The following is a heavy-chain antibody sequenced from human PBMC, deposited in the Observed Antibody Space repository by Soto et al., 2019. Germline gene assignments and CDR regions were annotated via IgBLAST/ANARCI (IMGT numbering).Heavy chain of an antibody. J-gene: IGHJ4*02. V-gene: IGHV3-74*01. CDR3: AREPYRGFYFEY. CDR2: INSDGSRT. CDR1: GFTFTDYW. D-gene: IGHD4-4*01. Sequence: EVHLVESGGGLVQAGGSLRLSCAASGFTFTDYWTHWVRQAPGKGLVWVSRINSDGSRTSYADSVTGRFTISRDNAKNTLYLQMNSLTVEDTALYYCAREPYRGFYFEYWGQGTLVTVSS.